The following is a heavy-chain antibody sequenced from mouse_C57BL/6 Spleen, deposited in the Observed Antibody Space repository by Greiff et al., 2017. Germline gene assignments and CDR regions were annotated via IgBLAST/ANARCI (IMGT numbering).Heavy chain of an antibody. D-gene: IGHD2-1*01. Sequence: VKLMESGAELARPGASVKMSCKASGYTFTSYTMHWVKQRPGQGLEWIGYINPSSGYTKYNQKFKDKATLTADKSSSTAYMQLSSLTSEDSAVYYCASGGNYDWFAYWGQGTLVTVSA. J-gene: IGHJ3*01. CDR2: INPSSGYT. CDR1: GYTFTSYT. V-gene: IGHV1-4*01. CDR3: ASGGNYDWFAY.